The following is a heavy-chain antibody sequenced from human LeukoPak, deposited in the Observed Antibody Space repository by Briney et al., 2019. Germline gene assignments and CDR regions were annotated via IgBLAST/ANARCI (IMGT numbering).Heavy chain of an antibody. D-gene: IGHD2-15*01. V-gene: IGHV3-43*01. CDR3: AKDIGVGYCNGCLFDY. CDR2: ISWDGGST. Sequence: GESLRLSCAASGFTFDDYTMHWVRQAPGKGLEWVSLISWDGGSTYYADSVKGRFTISRDNSKNSLYLQMNSLRTEDTALYYCAKDIGVGYCNGCLFDYWGQGTLVTVSS. J-gene: IGHJ4*02. CDR1: GFTFDDYT.